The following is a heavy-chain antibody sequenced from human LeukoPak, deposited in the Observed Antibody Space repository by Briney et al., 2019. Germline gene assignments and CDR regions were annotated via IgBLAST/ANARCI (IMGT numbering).Heavy chain of an antibody. J-gene: IGHJ4*02. CDR1: GGSISNGGYY. V-gene: IGHV4-30-2*01. CDR3: ARGPAPGDY. CDR2: IYHSGST. Sequence: SETLSLTCTVSGGSISNGGYYWSWIRQPPGKGLEWIGYIYHSGSTYYNPSLKSRVTISVDRSKNQFSLKLSSVTAADTAVYYCARGPAPGDYWGQGTLVTVSS.